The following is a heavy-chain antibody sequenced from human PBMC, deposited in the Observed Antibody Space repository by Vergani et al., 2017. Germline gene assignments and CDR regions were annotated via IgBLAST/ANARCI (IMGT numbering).Heavy chain of an antibody. V-gene: IGHV1-69*08. D-gene: IGHD3-10*01. Sequence: QVQLVQSGAEVKKPGSSVKVSCKASGGTFSSYTISWVRQAPGQGLECMGSIIPILGLANYAQKFQGRVTITADKSTSTAYMELSSLRSEDTAVYYGARDPGTMVRGGDYYYYGMDVWGQGP. CDR3: ARDPGTMVRGGDYYYYGMDV. CDR2: IIPILGLA. CDR1: GGTFSSYT. J-gene: IGHJ6*02.